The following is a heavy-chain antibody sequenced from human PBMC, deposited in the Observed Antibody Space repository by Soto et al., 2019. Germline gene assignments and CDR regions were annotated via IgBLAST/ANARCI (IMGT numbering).Heavy chain of an antibody. V-gene: IGHV3-23*01. Sequence: EVQLLEYGGVLVQPGGSLRLDCEASGFSFSTYTLSWVRRAPGQGLEGVSAISGSGGSPYYAYSVQGRFTISRDNPKTTWYLQLNSLRAEHTAVYYCSKARCTTSNCYVPDYWGLGTLVTDSS. CDR1: GFSFSTYT. CDR2: ISGSGGSP. J-gene: IGHJ4*02. CDR3: SKARCTTSNCYVPDY. D-gene: IGHD2-8*01.